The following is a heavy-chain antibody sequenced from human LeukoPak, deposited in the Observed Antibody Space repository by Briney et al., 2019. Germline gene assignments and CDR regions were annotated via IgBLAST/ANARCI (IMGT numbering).Heavy chain of an antibody. D-gene: IGHD3-3*01. CDR1: GGSISSYY. Sequence: SETLSLTCTVSGGSISSYYWSWIRQPPGKGLEWIGYIYYSGSTNYNPSLKSRVTISVDTSKNQFSLKLSSVTAADTAVYYCARAARIFGVALYDAFDIWGQGTMVTVSS. CDR3: ARAARIFGVALYDAFDI. CDR2: IYYSGST. V-gene: IGHV4-59*01. J-gene: IGHJ3*02.